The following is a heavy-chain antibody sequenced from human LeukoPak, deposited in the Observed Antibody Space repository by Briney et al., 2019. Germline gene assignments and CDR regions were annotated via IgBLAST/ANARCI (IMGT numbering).Heavy chain of an antibody. CDR1: GFTFGSTG. CDR3: ARDWGYSVDY. V-gene: IGHV3-30*02. Sequence: PGGSLRLSCAASGFTFGSTGMHWVRQASGKGLEWVTFIWSDGSNKYYADSVNGRFTISRDNSKNTLYLQMNSLRGDDTAVYYCARDWGYSVDYWGQGTLVTVSS. D-gene: IGHD2-21*01. J-gene: IGHJ4*02. CDR2: IWSDGSNK.